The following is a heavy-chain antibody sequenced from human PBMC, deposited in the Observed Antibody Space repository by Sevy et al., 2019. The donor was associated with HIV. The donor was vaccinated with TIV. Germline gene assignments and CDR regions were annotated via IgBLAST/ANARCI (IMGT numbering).Heavy chain of an antibody. CDR3: ARDKSYYYDSSGYDAFDI. J-gene: IGHJ3*02. D-gene: IGHD3-22*01. Sequence: ASVKVSCKASGYTFTSYAMHWVRQAPGQRLEWMGWINAGNGNTKYSQKFQGRVTITRDTSASTAYMELSSLRSEDTAVYYCARDKSYYYDSSGYDAFDIWGQGTMVTVSS. CDR1: GYTFTSYA. V-gene: IGHV1-3*01. CDR2: INAGNGNT.